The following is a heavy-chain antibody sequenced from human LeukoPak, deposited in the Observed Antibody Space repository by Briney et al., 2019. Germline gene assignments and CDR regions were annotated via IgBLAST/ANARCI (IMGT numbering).Heavy chain of an antibody. CDR1: GFTFSSIS. V-gene: IGHV3-21*01. CDR3: ARVPYTDY. J-gene: IGHJ4*02. Sequence: GGSLSLYCAASGFTFSSISMNWVGQAPGKGLDWVSSISISSSSIYYADSVKGRFTISRDNAKPSLSLQMNSLRAQDSAVYLCARVPYTDYRGQGTLV. CDR2: ISISSSSI. D-gene: IGHD4-11*01.